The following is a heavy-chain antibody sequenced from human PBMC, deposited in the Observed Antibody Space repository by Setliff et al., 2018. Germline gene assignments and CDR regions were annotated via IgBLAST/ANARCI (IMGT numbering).Heavy chain of an antibody. CDR1: SYSISTGYY. V-gene: IGHV4-38-2*01. J-gene: IGHJ4*02. D-gene: IGHD5-12*01. Sequence: KPSETLSLTCDVFSYSISTGYYWGWIRQPPGKGLEWIGYIHHSGITYYNPSLRSRVTLSVDTSKNQFSLRLTSVTAADTAVYYCARADSGYDGEYYFDYWGRGTLVTVSS. CDR3: ARADSGYDGEYYFDY. CDR2: IHHSGIT.